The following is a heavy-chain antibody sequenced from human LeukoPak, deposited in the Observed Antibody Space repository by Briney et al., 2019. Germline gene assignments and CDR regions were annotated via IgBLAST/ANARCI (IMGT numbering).Heavy chain of an antibody. J-gene: IGHJ4*02. CDR2: IYYSGST. CDR1: GGSISSYY. Sequence: SETLSLTCTVSGGSISSYYWSWIRQPPGEGLAWIGYIYYSGSTNYNPSLKSRVTISVDTSKNQFSLKLSSVTAADTAVYYCARNDYVWGSFSYGFDYWGQGTLVTVSS. D-gene: IGHD3-16*01. CDR3: ARNDYVWGSFSYGFDY. V-gene: IGHV4-59*01.